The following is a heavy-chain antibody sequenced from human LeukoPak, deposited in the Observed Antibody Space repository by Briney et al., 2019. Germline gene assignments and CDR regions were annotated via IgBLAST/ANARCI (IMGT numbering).Heavy chain of an antibody. Sequence: GGSLRLSCAASGFTFSSYAMHWVRQAPGKGLEWVAVISYDGSNKYYADSVKGRFTISRDNSKNTLYLQMNSLRAEDTAVYYCARDNGWSADFWGRGTLVTVSS. D-gene: IGHD2-15*01. V-gene: IGHV3-30-3*01. CDR3: ARDNGWSADF. CDR1: GFTFSSYA. CDR2: ISYDGSNK. J-gene: IGHJ4*02.